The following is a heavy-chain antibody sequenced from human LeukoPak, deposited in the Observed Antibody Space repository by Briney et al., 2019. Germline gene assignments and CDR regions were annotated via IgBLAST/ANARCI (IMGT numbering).Heavy chain of an antibody. Sequence: PSETLSLTCTVSGGSISSYYWSWIRQPPGKGLEWIAYIYYTGNTNYNPSLKSRVTISVDTSKNQISLKLSSVTAADTAVYYCATAPHTYYFDYWGQGTLVTVSS. J-gene: IGHJ4*02. CDR3: ATAPHTYYFDY. CDR1: GGSISSYY. CDR2: IYYTGNT. V-gene: IGHV4-59*01.